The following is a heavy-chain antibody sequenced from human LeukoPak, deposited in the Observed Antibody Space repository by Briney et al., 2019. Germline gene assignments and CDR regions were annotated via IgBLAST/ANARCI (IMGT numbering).Heavy chain of an antibody. CDR3: ARAAARYYYYYYGMDV. CDR2: TYYRSKWYN. J-gene: IGHJ6*02. D-gene: IGHD6-6*01. CDR1: GDSVSSNTAA. V-gene: IGHV6-1*01. Sequence: PSQTLSLTCAISGDSVSSNTAAWNWIRQSPSRGLEWLGRTYYRSKWYNDYAVSVKSRITINPDASKNQFSLQLNSVTPEDTAVYYCARAAARYYYYYYGMDVWGQGTTVTVSS.